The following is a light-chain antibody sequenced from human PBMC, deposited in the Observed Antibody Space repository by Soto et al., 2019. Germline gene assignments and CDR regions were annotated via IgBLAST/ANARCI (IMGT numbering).Light chain of an antibody. CDR2: DAC. CDR3: QQYNSYPYT. J-gene: IGKJ2*01. CDR1: QSISSW. Sequence: DIQMTQSPSTLSASVGDRVTITCRASQSISSWLAWYQQKPGKAPKLLIYDACSLESGVPSRFSGSGSGTEFTLTISSLQPDDFATYYCQQYNSYPYTCGQGTKLEIK. V-gene: IGKV1-5*01.